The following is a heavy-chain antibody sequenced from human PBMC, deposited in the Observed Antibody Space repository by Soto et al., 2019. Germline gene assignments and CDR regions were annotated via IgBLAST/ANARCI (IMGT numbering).Heavy chain of an antibody. V-gene: IGHV4-4*02. CDR1: GGSISRSNW. CDR3: AGRDIVAMFFDY. D-gene: IGHD5-12*01. CDR2: IYHSGST. J-gene: IGHJ4*02. Sequence: QVQLQESGPGLVKPSGTLSLTCAASGGSISRSNWWSWVRQPPGKGLEWIGEIYHSGSTSYNPSLKSRVTISVDKCRNQFSLKLSSVTAADTAVYYCAGRDIVAMFFDYWGQGTLVTVSS.